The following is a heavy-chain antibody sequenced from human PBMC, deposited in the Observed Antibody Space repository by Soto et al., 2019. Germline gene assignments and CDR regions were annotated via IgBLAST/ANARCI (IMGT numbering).Heavy chain of an antibody. V-gene: IGHV3-23*01. Sequence: GSLRLSCAASGFTFSSYAMSWVRQAPGKGLEWVSAISGSGGSTYYADSVKGRFTIPRDNSKNTLYLQMNSLRAEDTAVYYCAKDLDSPPGFDYWGQGTLVTVSS. D-gene: IGHD3-9*01. CDR3: AKDLDSPPGFDY. J-gene: IGHJ4*02. CDR2: ISGSGGST. CDR1: GFTFSSYA.